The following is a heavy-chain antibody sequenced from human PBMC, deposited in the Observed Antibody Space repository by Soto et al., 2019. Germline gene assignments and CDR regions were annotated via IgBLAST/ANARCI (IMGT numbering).Heavy chain of an antibody. J-gene: IGHJ6*02. CDR2: ISTNKGNT. D-gene: IGHD2-15*01. CDR1: GYTFTNYG. V-gene: IGHV1-18*01. CDR3: AREGRIVGAVNTYYYYGMDV. Sequence: QVQLVQSGAEVKKPGASVKVSCKASGYTFTNYGLSWVRQAPGQGLEWMGWISTNKGNTNYAQKFQGRGTMTTDTATSTAYMELRSLRSDDTAVYYCAREGRIVGAVNTYYYYGMDVWGRGTTVTVS.